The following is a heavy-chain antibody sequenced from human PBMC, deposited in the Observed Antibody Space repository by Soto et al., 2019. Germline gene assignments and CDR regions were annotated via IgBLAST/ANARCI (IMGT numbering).Heavy chain of an antibody. D-gene: IGHD3-3*01. V-gene: IGHV4-59*12. J-gene: IGHJ4*02. CDR1: GGSISSYY. CDR3: ARGLYDFWSGYPDY. Sequence: SETLSLTCTVSGGSISSYYWSWIRQPPGKGLEWIGYIYYSGSTNYNPSLKSRVTISVDTSKNQFSLKLSSVTAADTAVYYCARGLYDFWSGYPDYWGQGTLVTVSS. CDR2: IYYSGST.